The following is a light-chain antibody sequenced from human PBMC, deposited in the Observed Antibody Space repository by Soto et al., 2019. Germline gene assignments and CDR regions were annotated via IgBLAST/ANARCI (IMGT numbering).Light chain of an antibody. CDR3: QVWDSSSDHPV. Sequence: SYELTQPPSVSVAPGKTARIIRGGNNIGSQSVHWYQQKPGQAPVLVIYYDSDRPSGIPERFSGSNSGNTATLTISRVEAGDEADYYCQVWDSSSDHPVFGGGTKLTVL. V-gene: IGLV3-21*04. CDR1: NIGSQS. J-gene: IGLJ2*01. CDR2: YDS.